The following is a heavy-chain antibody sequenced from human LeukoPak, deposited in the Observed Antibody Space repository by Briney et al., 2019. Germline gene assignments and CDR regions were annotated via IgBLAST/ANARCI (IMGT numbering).Heavy chain of an antibody. Sequence: PGGSLRLSCTASGFAFSTFAMTWVRQAPGKGLEWVSAISGSGGSTYYADPVKGRFTISRDNSKNTLYLQMNSLRAEDTAVYYCAKDSGGSYSLYYFDYWGQGTLVTVSS. CDR1: GFAFSTFA. CDR2: ISGSGGST. CDR3: AKDSGGSYSLYYFDY. J-gene: IGHJ4*02. V-gene: IGHV3-23*01. D-gene: IGHD1-26*01.